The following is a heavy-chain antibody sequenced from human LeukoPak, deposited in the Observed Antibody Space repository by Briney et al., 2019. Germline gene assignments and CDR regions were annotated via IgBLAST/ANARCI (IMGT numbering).Heavy chain of an antibody. J-gene: IGHJ4*02. CDR1: GYTFTSYG. CDR2: ISAYNGNT. D-gene: IGHD3-10*01. CDR3: ASWDGSGSYYNHPFDY. V-gene: IGHV1-18*01. Sequence: ASVKVSCKASGYTFTSYGISWVRQAPGQGLEWMGWISAYNGNTNYAQKLQGRVTMTTDTSTSTAYMELRSLRSDDTAVYYCASWDGSGSYYNHPFDYWGREPWSPSPQ.